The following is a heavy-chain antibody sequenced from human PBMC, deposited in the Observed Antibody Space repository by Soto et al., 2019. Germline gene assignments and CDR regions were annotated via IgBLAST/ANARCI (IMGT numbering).Heavy chain of an antibody. CDR1: GDSISRSVW. CDR2: DYHTGNT. D-gene: IGHD2-21*02. CDR3: ATFGTGDCDSLSYAFSV. Sequence: QVQLQESGPGLVQPSETLSLTCAVSGDSISRSVWWTWVRQSPGKGLEWIGDDYHTGNTNYSPALGARVTITVDKSKNLFSLFLNAVTAADTARYYCATFGTGDCDSLSYAFSVWCHGTMVTVSS. V-gene: IGHV4-4*02. J-gene: IGHJ3*01.